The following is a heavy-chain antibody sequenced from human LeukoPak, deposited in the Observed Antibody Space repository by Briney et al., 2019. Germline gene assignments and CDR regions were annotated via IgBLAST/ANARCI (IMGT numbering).Heavy chain of an antibody. J-gene: IGHJ4*02. Sequence: GGSLRLSCAASGFTFSSYSMNWVRQAPGKGLEWVSSISSSSSYIYYADSVKGRFTISRDNAKNSLYLQMNSLRAEDTAVYYCARADCASGGSCYPNGYFDYWGQGTLVTVSS. D-gene: IGHD2-15*01. CDR2: ISSSSSYI. V-gene: IGHV3-21*01. CDR1: GFTFSSYS. CDR3: ARADCASGGSCYPNGYFDY.